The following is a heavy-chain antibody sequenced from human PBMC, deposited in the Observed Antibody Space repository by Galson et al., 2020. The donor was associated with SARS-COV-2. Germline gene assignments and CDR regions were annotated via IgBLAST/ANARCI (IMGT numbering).Heavy chain of an antibody. CDR1: GYTFTSYG. Sequence: ASVKVSCKASGYTFTSYGISWVRQATGQELERMGWNSAYTVNTNYAQKLQGRVTMTTDTSTSTAYMELRSLRSDDTAVYYRARVPGDDILTGYYMPYYFDYWGQGTLVTVAS. V-gene: IGHV1-18*01. D-gene: IGHD3-9*01. CDR3: ARVPGDDILTGYYMPYYFDY. CDR2: NSAYTVNT. J-gene: IGHJ4*02.